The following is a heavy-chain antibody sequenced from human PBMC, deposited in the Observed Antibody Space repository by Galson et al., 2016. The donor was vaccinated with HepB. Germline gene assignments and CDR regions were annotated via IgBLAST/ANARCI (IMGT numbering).Heavy chain of an antibody. Sequence: SETLSLTCVVNGGSFSGYYWTWIRLPPLKGLEWIGEINEAAYSNYNPSLKSRVTISLDTPMNQFSLNLRSVTAADTGVYYCAKRRKHSGSDFDFWGQGTLVTVSS. CDR3: AKRRKHSGSDFDF. CDR1: GGSFSGYY. V-gene: IGHV4-34*01. D-gene: IGHD6-19*01. J-gene: IGHJ4*02. CDR2: INEAAYS.